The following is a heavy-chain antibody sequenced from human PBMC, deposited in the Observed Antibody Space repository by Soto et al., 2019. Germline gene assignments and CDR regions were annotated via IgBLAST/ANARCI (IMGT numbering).Heavy chain of an antibody. V-gene: IGHV3-15*01. CDR3: TTSYYGDFHFDY. CDR1: GFTFGNAW. J-gene: IGHJ4*02. Sequence: GGSLRLSCAASGFTFGNAWMSWVRQAPGKGLEWVGRIKSKTDGGTTDYAAPVKGRFTISRDDSKNTLYLQMNSLKTEDTAVYYCTTSYYGDFHFDYWGQGTLVTVSS. D-gene: IGHD4-17*01. CDR2: IKSKTDGGTT.